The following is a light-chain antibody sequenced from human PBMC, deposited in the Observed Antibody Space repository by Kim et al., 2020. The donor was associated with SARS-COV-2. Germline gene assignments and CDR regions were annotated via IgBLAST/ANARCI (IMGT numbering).Light chain of an antibody. V-gene: IGLV3-21*03. J-gene: IGLJ2*01. CDR1: NIGSKS. CDR2: ADS. CDR3: QVWDSSSDHRDVV. Sequence: SYELTQPPSVSVAPGKTARITCGGNNIGSKSVHWYQQKPGQAPVLVVYADSDRPSGIPERFSGSNSGNTATLTISRVEAGDEADYYCQVWDSSSDHRDVVCGGGSQLTV.